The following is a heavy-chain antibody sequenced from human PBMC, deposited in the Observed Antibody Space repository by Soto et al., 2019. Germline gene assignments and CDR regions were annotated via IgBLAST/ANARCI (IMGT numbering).Heavy chain of an antibody. CDR3: ARLEGLATISYYFDF. CDR1: DDSINSDKYY. J-gene: IGHJ4*02. CDR2: FYYRGNA. Sequence: SETLSLTCSVSDDSINSDKYYWGWIRQPPGKGLEWIGSFYYRGNAYYNPSLQTRVTISLDKSKSQFSLKLNSVTATDSAVYFCARLEGLATISYYFDFWGPGALVTVSS. D-gene: IGHD3-9*01. V-gene: IGHV4-39*01.